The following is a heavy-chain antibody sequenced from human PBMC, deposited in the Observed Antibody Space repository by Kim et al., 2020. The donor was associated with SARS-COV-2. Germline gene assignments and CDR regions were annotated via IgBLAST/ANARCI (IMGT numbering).Heavy chain of an antibody. D-gene: IGHD3-22*01. CDR3: ARRDSSDNHFDY. CDR1: GGSISSSSYY. CDR2: IYYSGST. V-gene: IGHV4-39*01. Sequence: SETLSLTCTVSGGSISSSSYYWGWIRQPPGKGLEWIGSIYYSGSTYYNPSLKSRVTISVDTSKNQFSLKLSSVTAADTAVYYCARRDSSDNHFDYWCQGT. J-gene: IGHJ4*02.